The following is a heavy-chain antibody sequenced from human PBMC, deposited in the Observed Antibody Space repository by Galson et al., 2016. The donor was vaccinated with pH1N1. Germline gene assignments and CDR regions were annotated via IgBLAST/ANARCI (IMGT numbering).Heavy chain of an antibody. CDR2: ITDSGGST. V-gene: IGHV3-23*01. D-gene: IGHD2-15*01. CDR1: GFTFSSYA. J-gene: IGHJ4*02. CDR3: VKHFSGPEY. Sequence: SLRLSCAASGFTFSSYAMRWVRQAPGKGLEWVSSITDSGGSTYYADSVKGRFTISRDNAKNSLYLQMNNLRAEDTAVYYCVKHFSGPEYWGQGTLVTVSS.